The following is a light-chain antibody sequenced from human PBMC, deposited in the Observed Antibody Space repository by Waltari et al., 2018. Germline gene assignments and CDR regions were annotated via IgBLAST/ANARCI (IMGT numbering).Light chain of an antibody. Sequence: ASQTRTSISLPWYHEELGQATRVLVYGRSSRATGIPDRFSGSGSETDCTLTISILEPEDFAVYYCHQYDGEVVTFGGGTNVQI. CDR2: GRS. J-gene: IGKJ4*01. CDR3: HQYDGEVVT. CDR1: QTRTSIS. V-gene: IGKV3-20*01.